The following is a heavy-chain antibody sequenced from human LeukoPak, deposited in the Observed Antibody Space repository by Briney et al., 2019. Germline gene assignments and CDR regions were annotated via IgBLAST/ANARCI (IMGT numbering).Heavy chain of an antibody. CDR3: TRQRPQTGTFDY. V-gene: IGHV3-73*01. CDR2: VRDRANSYAT. D-gene: IGHD3-9*01. J-gene: IGHJ4*02. CDR1: GFSFSDSP. Sequence: GGSLRLSCAASGFSFSDSPMHWLREASGKGLEGVGRVRDRANSYATGYAASVEGRFTISRDDSENTAYLQMNSLIIEDTTVYYCTRQRPQTGTFDYWGQGVLVTVSS.